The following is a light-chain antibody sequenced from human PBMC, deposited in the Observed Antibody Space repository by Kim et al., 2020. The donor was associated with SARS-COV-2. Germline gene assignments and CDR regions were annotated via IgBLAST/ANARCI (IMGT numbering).Light chain of an antibody. Sequence: DIQMTQSPSSLSASVGDRVTITCQASQDISNSLNWYRQKPGKAPELLIYDASKLETGVPSRFSGSGSGTDFTLTISSLQPEDIATYYCQQYHNLPPFSLGPGPRWISN. J-gene: IGKJ3*01. CDR2: DAS. CDR1: QDISNS. V-gene: IGKV1-33*01. CDR3: QQYHNLPPFS.